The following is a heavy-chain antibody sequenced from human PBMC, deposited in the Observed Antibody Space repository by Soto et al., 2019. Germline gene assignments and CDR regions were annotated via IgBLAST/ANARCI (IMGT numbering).Heavy chain of an antibody. J-gene: IGHJ6*02. CDR1: GFTFSSYS. V-gene: IGHV3-21*01. Sequence: SGGSLRLSCAASGFTFSSYSMNWVRQAPGKGLEWVSSTSRSGSFIYYYADSVKGRFTISRDNTKNSLYLQMNSLRAEDTAVYYCARDLPRGGDTRYYGMDVWGQGTTVTVSS. CDR3: ARDLPRGGDTRYYGMDV. CDR2: TSRSGSFI. D-gene: IGHD3-10*01.